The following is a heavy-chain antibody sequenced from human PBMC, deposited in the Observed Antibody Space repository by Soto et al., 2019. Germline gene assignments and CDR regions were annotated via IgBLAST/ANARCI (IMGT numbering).Heavy chain of an antibody. J-gene: IGHJ4*02. Sequence: EVQLLESGGGLVQPGGSLRLSCAASGFTFNNYAMTWVRQAPGKGLEWVSAISGGGDTTSYADSVKGRITVSRDGSKNTLYLQMSSLRAEDTALYYCAKVRGGSGSLTPRVDFWGQGTLVTVSS. CDR1: GFTFNNYA. D-gene: IGHD3-10*01. CDR2: ISGGGDTT. CDR3: AKVRGGSGSLTPRVDF. V-gene: IGHV3-23*01.